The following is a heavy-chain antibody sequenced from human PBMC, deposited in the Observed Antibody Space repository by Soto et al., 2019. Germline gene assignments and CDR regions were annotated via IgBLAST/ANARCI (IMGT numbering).Heavy chain of an antibody. Sequence: SETLSLTCTGSGGSISTYYWSWIRQPPGKGLEWIGYIHYSGNTNYNPSLKSRVTMSVDTSKNQFSLKLSSVTAADTAVYYCARGKIVGPWGQGTLVTVSS. J-gene: IGHJ5*02. CDR1: GGSISTYY. V-gene: IGHV4-59*12. CDR3: ARGKIVGP. D-gene: IGHD3-16*02. CDR2: IHYSGNT.